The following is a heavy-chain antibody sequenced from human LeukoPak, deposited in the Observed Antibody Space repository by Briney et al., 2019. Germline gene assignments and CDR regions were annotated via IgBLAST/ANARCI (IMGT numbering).Heavy chain of an antibody. J-gene: IGHJ6*02. Sequence: SETLSLTCTVSGGSISSSYYYWGWIRQPPGKGLEWIGSIYYSGSTYYNPSLRSRVTISVDTSKNQFSLKLSSVTAADTAVYYCARVPAAPRLYMDVWGQGTTVIVSS. CDR2: IYYSGST. CDR1: GGSISSSYYY. CDR3: ARVPAAPRLYMDV. V-gene: IGHV4-39*07. D-gene: IGHD2-2*01.